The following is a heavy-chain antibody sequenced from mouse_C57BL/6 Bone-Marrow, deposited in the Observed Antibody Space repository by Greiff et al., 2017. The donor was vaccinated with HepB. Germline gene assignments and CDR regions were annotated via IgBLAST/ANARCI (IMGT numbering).Heavy chain of an antibody. CDR1: GYTFTDYN. Sequence: VQLQQSGPELVKPGASVKMSCKASGYTFTDYNMHWVKQSHGKSLEWIGYINPNNGGTSYNQKFKGKATLTVNKSSSTAYMELRSLTSEDSAVYYCARSGTTVVATPYYAMDYWGQGTSVTVSS. CDR2: INPNNGGT. CDR3: ARSGTTVVATPYYAMDY. V-gene: IGHV1-22*01. J-gene: IGHJ4*01. D-gene: IGHD1-1*01.